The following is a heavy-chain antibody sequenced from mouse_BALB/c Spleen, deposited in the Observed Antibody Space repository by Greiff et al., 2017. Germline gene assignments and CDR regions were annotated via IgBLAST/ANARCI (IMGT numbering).Heavy chain of an antibody. V-gene: IGHV5-6-5*01. CDR1: GFTFSSYA. J-gene: IGHJ2*01. D-gene: IGHD2-10*02. CDR3: AREEYGNYYFDY. Sequence: EVKLMESGGGLVKPGGSLKLSCAASGFTFSSYAMSWVRQTPEKRLEWVASISSGGSTYYPDSVKGRFTISRDNARNILYLQMSSLRSEDTAMYYCAREEYGNYYFDYWGQGTTLTVSA. CDR2: ISSGGST.